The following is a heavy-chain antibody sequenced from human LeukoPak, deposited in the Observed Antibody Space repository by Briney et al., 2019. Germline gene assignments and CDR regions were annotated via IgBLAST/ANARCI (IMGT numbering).Heavy chain of an antibody. V-gene: IGHV6-1*01. CDR3: AREVERVVVAPLPHYYYYYYMDV. Sequence: SQTLSLTCAISGDTVSNKRSAWNWIRQSPSRGLEWLGRTYYRSKWYNDYAVSVKSRITINPDTSKNQFSLQLNSVTPEDTAVYYCAREVERVVVAPLPHYYYYYYMDVWGKGTTVTVSS. CDR1: GDTVSNKRSA. J-gene: IGHJ6*03. D-gene: IGHD3-22*01. CDR2: TYYRSKWYN.